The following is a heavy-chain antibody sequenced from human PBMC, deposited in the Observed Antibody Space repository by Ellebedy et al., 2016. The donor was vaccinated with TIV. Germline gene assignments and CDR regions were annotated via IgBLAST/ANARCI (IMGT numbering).Heavy chain of an antibody. D-gene: IGHD3-16*01. CDR3: ATDGSYGDYLSPTHAFVM. CDR2: IKQDGGET. CDR1: RFSFSSYW. Sequence: GESLKISCAASRFSFSSYWMSWVRQAPGKGLEWVANIKQDGGETYYGDSVKGRFTISRDNAKRTLDLQMNSLRAEDTAIYYCATDGSYGDYLSPTHAFVMWGQGTMVSVSS. J-gene: IGHJ3*02. V-gene: IGHV3-7*01.